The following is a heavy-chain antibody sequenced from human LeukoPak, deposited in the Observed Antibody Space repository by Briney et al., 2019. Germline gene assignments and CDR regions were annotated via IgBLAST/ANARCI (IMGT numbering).Heavy chain of an antibody. V-gene: IGHV3-30*18. J-gene: IGHJ3*02. CDR1: GFTFISYV. CDR3: AKVRVSYGDAVRDAFDI. D-gene: IGHD4-17*01. CDR2: ISHDGSNK. Sequence: RRSLTLSCAPSGFTFISYVIHGVRPPPPKELEGVAVISHDGSNKYYADYVKGRFTISRDNAENTLYLQMTSKRAEDTAVYYGAKVRVSYGDAVRDAFDIWGQGTMVTVSS.